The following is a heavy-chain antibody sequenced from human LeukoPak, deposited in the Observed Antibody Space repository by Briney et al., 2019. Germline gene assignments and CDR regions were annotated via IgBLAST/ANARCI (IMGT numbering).Heavy chain of an antibody. CDR3: ARSRVGTTNGHYYYMDV. Sequence: SETLSLTCAVYGGSFTDYYWTWIRQPPGKGLEWIGEINHSGSTNYSPSLNSRVTISVDTSKNQFSLKMTSVTAADTAIYYCARSRVGTTNGHYYYMDVWGKGTTVIVSS. CDR2: INHSGST. D-gene: IGHD1-1*01. CDR1: GGSFTDYY. V-gene: IGHV4-34*01. J-gene: IGHJ6*03.